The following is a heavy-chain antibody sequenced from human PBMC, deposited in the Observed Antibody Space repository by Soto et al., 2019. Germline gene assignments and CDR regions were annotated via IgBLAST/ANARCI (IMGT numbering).Heavy chain of an antibody. J-gene: IGHJ4*02. Sequence: QVQLVQSWAEVKKPGASAKVSFKSSGYTFTSYDINWVRQATGQGLEWMGWMNPDSGNTGYAQKSQGRVTMTGHTSISTAYMELSSLRSEDTAVYYCASERSGSSDYWGQGTLVTVSS. CDR3: ASERSGSSDY. D-gene: IGHD1-26*01. CDR2: MNPDSGNT. V-gene: IGHV1-8*01. CDR1: GYTFTSYD.